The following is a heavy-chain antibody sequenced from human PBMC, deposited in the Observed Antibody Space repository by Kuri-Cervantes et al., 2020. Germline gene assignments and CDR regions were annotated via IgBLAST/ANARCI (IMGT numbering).Heavy chain of an antibody. J-gene: IGHJ4*02. CDR3: AATPYYDFGSGPPFDY. D-gene: IGHD3-3*01. Sequence: SETLSLTCTVSGGSISSYYWSWIRQPPGKGLEWIGYIYYSGSTNYNPSLKSRVTISVDTSKSQFALKLNSVTPADTAVYYCAATPYYDFGSGPPFDYWGQGTLVTVSS. CDR1: GGSISSYY. CDR2: IYYSGST. V-gene: IGHV4-59*01.